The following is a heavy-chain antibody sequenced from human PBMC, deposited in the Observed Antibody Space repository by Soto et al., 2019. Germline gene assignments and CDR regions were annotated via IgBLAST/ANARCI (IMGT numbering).Heavy chain of an antibody. Sequence: QVHLVESGGGLVKPGGSLRLSCVASGFPFSDTSLSWIRQAPGKGLEWLTYVSTIGTIYYTNSVKGRFTISRDNARNSLYLQMNSLRADDTAVYYCATMRYFHESRGYYFDYWGQGTLVTVSS. V-gene: IGHV3-11*01. CDR3: ATMRYFHESRGYYFDY. D-gene: IGHD3-22*01. CDR2: VSTIGTI. J-gene: IGHJ4*02. CDR1: GFPFSDTS.